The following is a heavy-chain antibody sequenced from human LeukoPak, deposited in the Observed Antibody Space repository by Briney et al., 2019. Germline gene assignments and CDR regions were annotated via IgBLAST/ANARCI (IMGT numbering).Heavy chain of an antibody. CDR2: IYHSGST. V-gene: IGHV4-4*02. D-gene: IGHD3-22*01. CDR1: GGSISSSNW. J-gene: IGHJ3*01. CDR3: ARDLTYYDSSGSLVD. Sequence: SETLSLTCAVSGGSISSSNWWSWVRQPPGKGLEWIGEIYHSGSTNYNPSLKSRVTISVDKSKNQFSLKLSSVTAADTAVYYCARDLTYYDSSGSLVDWGQGTMVTVSS.